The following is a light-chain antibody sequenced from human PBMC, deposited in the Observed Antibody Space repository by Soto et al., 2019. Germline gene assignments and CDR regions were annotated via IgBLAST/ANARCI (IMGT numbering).Light chain of an antibody. CDR3: SSYASSSTLV. J-gene: IGLJ2*01. V-gene: IGLV2-14*01. CDR2: DVS. Sequence: QSALTQPASVSGSPGQSITISCTGTSSDVGGYDYVSWHQQHPGKVPKLMIYDVSSRPSGVSNRFSCSKSGNTASLTISGLQAEDESDYYCSSYASSSTLVFGGGTKVTVL. CDR1: SSDVGGYDY.